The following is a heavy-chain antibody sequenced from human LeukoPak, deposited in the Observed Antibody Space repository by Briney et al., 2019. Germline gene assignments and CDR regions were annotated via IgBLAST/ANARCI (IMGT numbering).Heavy chain of an antibody. J-gene: IGHJ3*02. D-gene: IGHD5-18*01. Sequence: SETLSLTCTVSGGSISSYYWSWIRQPPWKGLEWIGYIYYSGSTNYNPSLKSRVTISVDTSKNQFSLKLSSVTAADTAVYYCARDLDTDAFDIWGQGTMVTVSS. CDR1: GGSISSYY. CDR3: ARDLDTDAFDI. CDR2: IYYSGST. V-gene: IGHV4-59*01.